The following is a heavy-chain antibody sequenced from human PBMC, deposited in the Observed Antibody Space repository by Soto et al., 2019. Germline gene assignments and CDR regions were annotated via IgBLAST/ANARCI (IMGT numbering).Heavy chain of an antibody. V-gene: IGHV3-13*01. D-gene: IGHD2-8*01. Sequence: QPGGSLRLSCAASGFTFSSYDMHWVRQATGKGLEWVSAIGTAGDTYYPGSVKGRFTISRENAKNSLYLQMNSLRAGDTAVYYCARGYRTNGVCWGGYYGMDVGGQGTRVTVSS. CDR3: ARGYRTNGVCWGGYYGMDV. CDR1: GFTFSSYD. J-gene: IGHJ6*02. CDR2: IGTAGDT.